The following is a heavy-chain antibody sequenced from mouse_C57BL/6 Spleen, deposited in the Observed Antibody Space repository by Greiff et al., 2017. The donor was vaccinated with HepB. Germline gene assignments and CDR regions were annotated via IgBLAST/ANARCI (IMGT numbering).Heavy chain of an antibody. CDR2: IYPGSGNT. V-gene: IGHV1-84*01. CDR3: ARSADYGSSFGGYYAMDY. CDR1: GYTFTDYY. J-gene: IGHJ4*01. Sequence: QVQLQQSGPELVKPGASVKISCKASGYTFTDYYINWVKQRPGQGLEWIGWIYPGSGNTKYNEKFKGKATLTVDTSSSTAYMQLSSLTSEDSAVYFCARSADYGSSFGGYYAMDYWGQGTSVTVSS. D-gene: IGHD1-1*01.